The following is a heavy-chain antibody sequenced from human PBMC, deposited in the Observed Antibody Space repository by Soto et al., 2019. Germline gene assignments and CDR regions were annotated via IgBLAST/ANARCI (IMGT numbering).Heavy chain of an antibody. V-gene: IGHV4-30-4*01. D-gene: IGHD2-8*01. J-gene: IGHJ3*02. CDR1: GDPISSGDYY. Sequence: QVQLQESGPGLVKPSQTLSLTCTVSGDPISSGDYYWSWIRQPPGKGLEWIGYIYYSGTTYYSSSLKSRVTMSVDTSKNQFSLKLSSVTAADTAVYYCARAPYRGTNSRGALDMWGQGTMVTVSS. CDR2: IYYSGTT. CDR3: ARAPYRGTNSRGALDM.